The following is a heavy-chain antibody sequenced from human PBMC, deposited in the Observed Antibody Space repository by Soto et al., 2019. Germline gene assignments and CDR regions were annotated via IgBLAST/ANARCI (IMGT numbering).Heavy chain of an antibody. CDR2: MSPSSGNT. J-gene: IGHJ5*02. CDR1: GYTFTSYD. CDR3: ARDYGGNSGWFDP. V-gene: IGHV1-8*01. D-gene: IGHD4-17*01. Sequence: QVPLVQSGAEVKRPGASVKVSCKASGYTFTSYDLNWVRQATGQGLEWIGWMSPSSGNTGYAQKFQGRVTMTTNTAMSTAYRELSSLTSEDTAVYYCARDYGGNSGWFDPWGQGTLVTVSS.